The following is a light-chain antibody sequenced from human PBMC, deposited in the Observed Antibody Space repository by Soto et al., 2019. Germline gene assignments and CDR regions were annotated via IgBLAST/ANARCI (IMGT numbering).Light chain of an antibody. CDR2: AAS. CDR1: QSISSY. Sequence: DIQMTQSPTSLSASVGDRITITCRASQSISSYLNWYQQKPGKAPKLLIYAASSLQSRVPSRFSGSGSATDFTLTISSLQPEDFATYYCHQSSSTPPTFGQGTKLDIK. V-gene: IGKV1-39*01. J-gene: IGKJ2*01. CDR3: HQSSSTPPT.